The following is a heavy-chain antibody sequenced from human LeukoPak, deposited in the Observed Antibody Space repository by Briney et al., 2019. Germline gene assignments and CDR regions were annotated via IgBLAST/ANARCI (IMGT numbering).Heavy chain of an antibody. Sequence: PGGSLSLSCAASGFTFSSYGMHWVRQAPGKGLEWVAVISYDGSNKYYADSVKGRFTISRDNSKNTLYLQMNSLRAEDAAVYYCAKDGIAVAGCGNGMDVWGKGTAATVSS. CDR3: AKDGIAVAGCGNGMDV. CDR2: ISYDGSNK. D-gene: IGHD6-19*01. CDR1: GFTFSSYG. J-gene: IGHJ6*04. V-gene: IGHV3-30*18.